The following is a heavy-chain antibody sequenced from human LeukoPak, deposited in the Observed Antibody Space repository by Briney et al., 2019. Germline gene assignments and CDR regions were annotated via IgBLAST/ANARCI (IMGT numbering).Heavy chain of an antibody. J-gene: IGHJ3*02. V-gene: IGHV1-69*13. D-gene: IGHD1-1*01. CDR2: IIPILGTA. CDR3: ARPGTTSDAFDI. Sequence: SVKVSCKASGGTFSSYAISWVRQAPGQGLEWMGGIIPILGTANYAQKFQGRVTITADESTSTAYMELSSLRSEDTAVYYCARPGTTSDAFDIWGQGTMVTVSS. CDR1: GGTFSSYA.